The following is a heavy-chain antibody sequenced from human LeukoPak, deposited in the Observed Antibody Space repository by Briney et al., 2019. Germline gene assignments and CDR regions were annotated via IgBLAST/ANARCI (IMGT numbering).Heavy chain of an antibody. J-gene: IGHJ3*02. CDR2: ISYDGSNK. Sequence: GGSLRLSCAASGFTFSSYAMHWVRQAPGKGLEWVAVISYDGSNKYYADSVKGRFTISRDNSKNTLYLQMNSLRAEDTAVYYCARDLVDYDSSGPDAFDIWGLGTMVTVSS. D-gene: IGHD3-22*01. CDR1: GFTFSSYA. V-gene: IGHV3-30*04. CDR3: ARDLVDYDSSGPDAFDI.